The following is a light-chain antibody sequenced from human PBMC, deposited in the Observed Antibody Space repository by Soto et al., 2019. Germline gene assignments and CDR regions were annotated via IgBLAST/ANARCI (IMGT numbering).Light chain of an antibody. J-gene: IGKJ5*01. CDR1: QSIVSW. Sequence: DIQMTQSPSTLSASVGDRVTITCRASQSIVSWLSWYQQIRVKAPKLLIYDASSLESGVPSRFSGSGSGTEFTLTISSLQPDDFATYYCQQSYRTPPITFGQGTRLEI. CDR2: DAS. V-gene: IGKV1-5*01. CDR3: QQSYRTPPIT.